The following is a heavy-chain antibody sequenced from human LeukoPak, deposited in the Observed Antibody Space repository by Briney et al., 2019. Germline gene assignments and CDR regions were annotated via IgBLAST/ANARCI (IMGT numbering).Heavy chain of an antibody. CDR2: INPNSGGT. CDR1: GGTFSSYA. CDR3: ARHMEGFDY. V-gene: IGHV1-2*02. J-gene: IGHJ4*02. Sequence: ASVKVSCKASGGTFSSYAISWVRQAPGQGLEWMGWINPNSGGTNYAQKFQGRVTMTRDTSISTAYMELSRLRSDDTAVYYCARHMEGFDYWGQGTLVTVSS. D-gene: IGHD3-3*01.